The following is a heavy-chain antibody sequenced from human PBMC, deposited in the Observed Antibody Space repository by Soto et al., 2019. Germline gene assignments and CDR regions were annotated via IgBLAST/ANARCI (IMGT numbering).Heavy chain of an antibody. J-gene: IGHJ4*02. Sequence: ASETLSLTCTVSGGSVSSGSYYWSWIRQPPGKGLEWIGYIYYSGSTNYNPSLKSRVTISVDTSKNQFSLKLSSVTAADTAVYYCASSQDYYDSSGYFVYWGQGTLVTVSS. CDR1: GGSVSSGSYY. CDR3: ASSQDYYDSSGYFVY. D-gene: IGHD3-22*01. V-gene: IGHV4-61*01. CDR2: IYYSGST.